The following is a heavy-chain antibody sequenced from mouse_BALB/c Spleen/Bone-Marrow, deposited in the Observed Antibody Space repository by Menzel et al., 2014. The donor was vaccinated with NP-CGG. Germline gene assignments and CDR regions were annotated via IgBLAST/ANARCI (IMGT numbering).Heavy chain of an antibody. CDR3: ARGGNYAWFAY. D-gene: IGHD2-1*01. J-gene: IGHJ3*01. CDR1: GFTFSSFG. V-gene: IGHV5-17*02. Sequence: EVKLVESGGGLVQPGGSRKLSCAASGFTFSSFGMHWVRQAPEKGLEWVAYISSGSSTIYYADTVKGRFTISRYNPKNTLFLQMTSLRSEDTAMYYCARGGNYAWFAYWGQGTLVTGSA. CDR2: ISSGSSTI.